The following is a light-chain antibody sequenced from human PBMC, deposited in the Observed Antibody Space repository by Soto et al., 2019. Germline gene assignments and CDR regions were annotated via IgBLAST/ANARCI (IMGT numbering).Light chain of an antibody. J-gene: IGKJ1*01. Sequence: DTQMTQSPSTLSASVGDRVTITCRASQSLGSSLAWYQQKPGKAPKLRVYKASSLKSGVPPRFSGSESGTEFTFTISSLQPDDFATYYCQQYYSYPWTFGQGTKVEIK. CDR2: KAS. CDR3: QQYYSYPWT. CDR1: QSLGSS. V-gene: IGKV1-5*03.